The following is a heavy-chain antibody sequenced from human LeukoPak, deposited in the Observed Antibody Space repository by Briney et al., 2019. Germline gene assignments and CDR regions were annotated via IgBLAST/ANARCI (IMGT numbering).Heavy chain of an antibody. Sequence: GGSLRLSCAASGFTFSDSWMTWVRQAPGKGLEWVANIDQDGSEEYYVDSVKGRFTISRDNAKNSVYLQMNSLRAEDTAVYYCARLPWGYCAADCYWGPGTLVTVSS. J-gene: IGHJ4*02. D-gene: IGHD2-21*01. CDR2: IDQDGSEE. V-gene: IGHV3-7*01. CDR3: ARLPWGYCAADCY. CDR1: GFTFSDSW.